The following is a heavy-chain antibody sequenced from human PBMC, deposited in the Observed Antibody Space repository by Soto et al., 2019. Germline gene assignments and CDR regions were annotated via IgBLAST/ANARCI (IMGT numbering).Heavy chain of an antibody. CDR3: ARGHAFEFDY. CDR1: GGSIWRYY. V-gene: IGHV4-59*01. J-gene: IGHJ4*02. CDR2: IYYSGST. Sequence: PSETLSLTCSVSGGSIWRYYRSRIRQPPGKGLEWIGHIYYSGSTNYNPSLKSRVTISEDTSKNQFSLKLSSVTAADAAVYYCARGHAFEFDYWGQGTLVTVSS.